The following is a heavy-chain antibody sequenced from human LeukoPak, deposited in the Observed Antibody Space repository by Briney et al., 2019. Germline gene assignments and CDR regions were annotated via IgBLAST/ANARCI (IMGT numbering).Heavy chain of an antibody. J-gene: IGHJ4*02. D-gene: IGHD2-2*01. CDR3: AKDQGYCSSTSCYADY. CDR2: ISGSGADT. Sequence: GGSLRLSCAASGFTFSSHAMSWVRQAPGRGLEWVSAISGSGADTYYADSVKGRFTISRDNSKNTLYLQMNSLRAEDTAVYYCAKDQGYCSSTSCYADYWGQGTLVTVSS. V-gene: IGHV3-23*01. CDR1: GFTFSSHA.